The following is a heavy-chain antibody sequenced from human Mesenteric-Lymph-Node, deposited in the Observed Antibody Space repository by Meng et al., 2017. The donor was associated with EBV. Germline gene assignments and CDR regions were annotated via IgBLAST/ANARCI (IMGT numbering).Heavy chain of an antibody. Sequence: VRRQGPGPGRLHPSGPLSLPCPVSGGAISRSKWWGWVRQPPGKGLEWIGEIFHTGSTNYNPSLKSRLTMSVDKSKNQLSLKLTSVTAADTAVYYCATVGDYGDYVGLDNWGQGTLVTVSS. CDR2: IFHTGST. V-gene: IGHV4-4*02. D-gene: IGHD4-17*01. J-gene: IGHJ4*02. CDR1: GGAISRSKW. CDR3: ATVGDYGDYVGLDN.